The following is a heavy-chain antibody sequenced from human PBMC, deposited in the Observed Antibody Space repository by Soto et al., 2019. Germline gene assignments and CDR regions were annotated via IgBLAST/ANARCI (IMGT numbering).Heavy chain of an antibody. J-gene: IGHJ6*02. V-gene: IGHV4-59*01. CDR3: AHYSLMGPYYYYGMDV. CDR2: IYYSGSP. Sequence: PSETLSLTCTVSGDSISPYYWTWIRQPPGKGLEWIGYIYYSGSPSYSPSLKSRLIITKDTSKNHVVLTMINMDPVDTATYYCAHYSLMGPYYYYGMDVWGQGTTVTVSS. D-gene: IGHD2-21*01. CDR1: GDSISPYY.